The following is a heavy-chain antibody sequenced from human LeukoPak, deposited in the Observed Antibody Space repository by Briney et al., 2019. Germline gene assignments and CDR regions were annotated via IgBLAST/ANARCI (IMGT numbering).Heavy chain of an antibody. V-gene: IGHV4-59*11. J-gene: IGHJ2*01. Sequence: SSETLSLTCTVSGGSISSHYWSWIRQPPGKGLEWIGYIYYSGSTNYNPSLKSRVIISVDTSKNQSSLKLSSVTAADTAVYYCARLKGLGDWYFDLWGRGTLVTVSS. CDR2: IYYSGST. CDR1: GGSISSHY. CDR3: ARLKGLGDWYFDL. D-gene: IGHD3/OR15-3a*01.